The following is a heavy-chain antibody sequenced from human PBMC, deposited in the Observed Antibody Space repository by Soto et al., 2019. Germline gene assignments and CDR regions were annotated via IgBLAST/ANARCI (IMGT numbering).Heavy chain of an antibody. Sequence: SETLSLTCTVSGGSVRNGDYYWGWIRQPPGKGLEWIGYVYYSGTTYSHPSLNSRVSISVDTSENQFSLRLTSVTAADTAVYYCVTVNLVGAAYYFDYWGPGTLVTVSS. D-gene: IGHD1-26*01. J-gene: IGHJ4*02. V-gene: IGHV4-30-4*01. CDR3: VTVNLVGAAYYFDY. CDR1: GGSVRNGDYY. CDR2: VYYSGTT.